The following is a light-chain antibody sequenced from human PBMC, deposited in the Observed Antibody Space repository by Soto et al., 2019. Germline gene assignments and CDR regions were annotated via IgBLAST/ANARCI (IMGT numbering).Light chain of an antibody. CDR1: QSVTRSF. V-gene: IGKV3-20*01. CDR2: GAS. J-gene: IGKJ3*01. CDR3: HQYGSSPQA. Sequence: ESVLTQSPGTLSLSPGERVTLSCRASQSVTRSFLAWYQQKPGQAPRLLIYGASSMATGIPDRFSGSGSGTEFTLTISRLEPEDFAVYYCHQYGSSPQAFGPGTKVDIK.